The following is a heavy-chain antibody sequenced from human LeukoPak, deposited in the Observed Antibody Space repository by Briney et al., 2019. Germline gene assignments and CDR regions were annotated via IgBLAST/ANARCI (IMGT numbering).Heavy chain of an antibody. V-gene: IGHV4-61*02. Sequence: SQTLSLTCTVSGGSISSGSYYWSWIRQPAGKGLEWIGRIYTSGSTNYNPSLKSRVTISVDTSENQFSLKLSSVTAADTAVYYCARDSLVEMATITDYWGQGTLVTVSS. J-gene: IGHJ4*02. CDR3: ARDSLVEMATITDY. CDR1: GGSISSGSYY. CDR2: IYTSGST. D-gene: IGHD5-24*01.